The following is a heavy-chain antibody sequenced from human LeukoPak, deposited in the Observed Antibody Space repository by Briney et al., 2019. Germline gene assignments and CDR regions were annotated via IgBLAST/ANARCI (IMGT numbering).Heavy chain of an antibody. CDR2: IYYSGST. J-gene: IGHJ3*02. CDR3: AGGYANHDAFDI. CDR1: GGSLSSYY. Sequence: SETLSLTCTVSGGSLSSYYWSWIRQPPGKGLEWIGYIYYSGSTNYNPSLKSRVTISLDPSQDQFSLKLSSVTAADTAVYYCAGGYANHDAFDIWGQGTMVTVSS. V-gene: IGHV4-59*01. D-gene: IGHD1-1*01.